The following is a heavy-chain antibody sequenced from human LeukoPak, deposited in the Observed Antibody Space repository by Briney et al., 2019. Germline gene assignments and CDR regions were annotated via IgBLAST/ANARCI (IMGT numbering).Heavy chain of an antibody. J-gene: IGHJ4*02. CDR1: GFTFSRYG. CDR3: SRANFGVDTYDY. CDR2: IWYDGSKK. V-gene: IGHV3-33*01. Sequence: GGSLRLSCAASGFTFSRYGMHWVRQAPGEGLEWVAVIWYDGSKKFYADSVKGRFTISRGNSKNTLYLQMNSLRVEDTAVYYCSRANFGVDTYDYWGQGTVVTVSS. D-gene: IGHD3-3*01.